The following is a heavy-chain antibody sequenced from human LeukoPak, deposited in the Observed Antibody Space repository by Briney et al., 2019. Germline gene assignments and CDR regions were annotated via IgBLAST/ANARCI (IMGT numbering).Heavy chain of an antibody. CDR1: GFPFSSYS. D-gene: IGHD6-13*01. CDR3: ARSIPYGTTWYGRSDY. Sequence: GGSLRLSCAASGFPFSSYSMTWVRQAPGRGLEWVANIKPDGTTKFYVDSVKGRFTISRDNALNSLYLRMNSLRAEDTAIYYCARSIPYGTTWYGRSDYWGQGTLVTVSS. V-gene: IGHV3-7*03. CDR2: IKPDGTTK. J-gene: IGHJ4*02.